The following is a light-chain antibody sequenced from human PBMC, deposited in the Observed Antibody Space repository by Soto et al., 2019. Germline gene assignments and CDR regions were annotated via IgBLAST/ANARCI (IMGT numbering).Light chain of an antibody. CDR1: SSDVGSYNL. V-gene: IGLV2-23*02. J-gene: IGLJ3*02. CDR2: EVS. CDR3: CSYAGSSTFEKV. Sequence: QLVLTQPASVSGSPGQSITISCTGTSSDVGSYNLVSWYQQHPGKAPKLMIYEVSKRPSGVSNRFSASKSGNTASLTISGLQAEDEADYYCCSYAGSSTFEKVFGGGTKLTVL.